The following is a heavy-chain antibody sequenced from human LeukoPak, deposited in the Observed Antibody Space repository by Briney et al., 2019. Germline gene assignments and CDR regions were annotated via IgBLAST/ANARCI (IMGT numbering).Heavy chain of an antibody. D-gene: IGHD3-16*01. J-gene: IGHJ4*02. Sequence: TGGSLRLSCAASGFTFSSYAFHWVRQAPGKGLEWVTFISYDGSNKYYADSVKGRFTISRDNSKSTLYLQMNSLRGEDTAVYYCARDSETFAESLTLDYWGQGTLVTVSS. CDR3: ARDSETFAESLTLDY. CDR1: GFTFSSYA. CDR2: ISYDGSNK. V-gene: IGHV3-30-3*01.